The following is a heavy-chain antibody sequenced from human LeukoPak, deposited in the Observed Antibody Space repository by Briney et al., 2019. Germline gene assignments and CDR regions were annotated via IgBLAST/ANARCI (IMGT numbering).Heavy chain of an antibody. CDR1: GFTFSSYS. CDR2: ISSSSSYI. J-gene: IGHJ6*02. Sequence: PGGSLRLSCAASGFTFSSYSMNWVRQAPGKGLEWVSSISSSSSYIYYADSVKGRFTISRDNAKNTLYLQMNSLRAEDTAVYYCAREDTAIVRYGMDVWGQGTTVTVSS. CDR3: AREDTAIVRYGMDV. D-gene: IGHD5-18*01. V-gene: IGHV3-21*01.